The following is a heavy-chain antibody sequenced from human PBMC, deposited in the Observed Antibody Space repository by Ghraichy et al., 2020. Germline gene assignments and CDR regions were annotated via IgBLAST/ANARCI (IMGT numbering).Heavy chain of an antibody. D-gene: IGHD3-22*01. V-gene: IGHV3-74*01. CDR3: MVYDSSGHRDY. J-gene: IGHJ4*02. CDR2: INSDGSST. Sequence: GGSLRLSCAASGFTFSSYWMHWVRQAPRKGLVWVSRINSDGSSTSYADSVKGRFTISRDNAKNTLYLQMNSLRAEHTAVYYCMVYDSSGHRDYCGQGTLVTVSS. CDR1: GFTFSSYW.